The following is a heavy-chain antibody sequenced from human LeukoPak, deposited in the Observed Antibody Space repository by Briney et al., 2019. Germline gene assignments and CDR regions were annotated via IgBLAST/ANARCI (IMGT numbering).Heavy chain of an antibody. CDR1: GFTFSSYG. CDR2: IWYDGSNK. CDR3: AGGGIAAREDFDY. V-gene: IGHV3-30*02. Sequence: GGSLRLSCAASGFTFSSYGMHWVRQAPGKGLEWVAVIWYDGSNKYYADSVKGRFTISRDNSKNTLYLQMNSLRAEDTAVYYCAGGGIAAREDFDYWGQGTLVTVSS. D-gene: IGHD6-6*01. J-gene: IGHJ4*02.